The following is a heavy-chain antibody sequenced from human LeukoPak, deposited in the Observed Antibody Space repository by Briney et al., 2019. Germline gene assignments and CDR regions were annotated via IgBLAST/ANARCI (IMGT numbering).Heavy chain of an antibody. V-gene: IGHV3-11*01. D-gene: IGHD5-18*01. J-gene: IGHJ4*02. CDR3: ARDLRFGYSYGYRLDY. CDR1: GFTFSDYY. CDR2: ISSSGSTI. Sequence: GGSLRLSCAASGFTFSDYYMSWIRQTPGKGLEWVSYISSSGSTIYYADSVKGRFTISRDNAKNSLYLQMNSLRAEDTAVYYCARDLRFGYSYGYRLDYWGQGTLVTVSS.